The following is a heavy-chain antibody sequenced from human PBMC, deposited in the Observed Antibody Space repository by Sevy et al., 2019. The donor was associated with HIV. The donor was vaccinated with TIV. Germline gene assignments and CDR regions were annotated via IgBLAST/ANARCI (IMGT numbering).Heavy chain of an antibody. D-gene: IGHD3-16*02. Sequence: GGSLRLSCAASGFTFSSYAMHWVRQAPGKGLEWAAVISYDGSNKYYADSVKGRFTISRDNSKNTLYLQMNSLRAEDTAVYYCARDLGAAFGGVIVPDYWGQGTLVTVSS. CDR2: ISYDGSNK. CDR1: GFTFSSYA. J-gene: IGHJ4*02. CDR3: ARDLGAAFGGVIVPDY. V-gene: IGHV3-30-3*01.